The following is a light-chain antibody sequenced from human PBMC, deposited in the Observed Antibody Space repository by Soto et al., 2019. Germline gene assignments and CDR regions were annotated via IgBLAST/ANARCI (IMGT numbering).Light chain of an antibody. CDR3: QQYNNWPLT. V-gene: IGKV3-15*01. Sequence: EIVLTQSPATLSLSPGERATLSCRASQSVSSTYLAWYQLKPGQAPRLLIYGASTRATDIPARFSGSGSGTEFTLTISSLQSEDFALYYCQQYNNWPLTFGGGTKVDI. J-gene: IGKJ4*01. CDR1: QSVSSTY. CDR2: GAS.